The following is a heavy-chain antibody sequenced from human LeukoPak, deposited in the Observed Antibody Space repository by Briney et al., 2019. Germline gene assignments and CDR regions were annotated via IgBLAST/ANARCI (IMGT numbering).Heavy chain of an antibody. V-gene: IGHV3-74*01. Sequence: GGSLRLSCAASGFTFSKFWMHWVRQAPGKGLVWVSRINGDGSSTNYADSVKGRFTISRDNAKNTLYLQMNSLRAEDTAMYYCARCIEARPFYFDFWGQGTLVTVSS. J-gene: IGHJ4*02. CDR2: INGDGSST. D-gene: IGHD6-6*01. CDR3: ARCIEARPFYFDF. CDR1: GFTFSKFW.